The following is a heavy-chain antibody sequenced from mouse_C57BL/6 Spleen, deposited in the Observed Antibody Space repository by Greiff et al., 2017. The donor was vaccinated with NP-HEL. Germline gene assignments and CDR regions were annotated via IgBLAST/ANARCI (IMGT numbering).Heavy chain of an antibody. CDR2: ISYDGSN. D-gene: IGHD4-1*01. V-gene: IGHV3-6*01. CDR1: GYSITSGYY. J-gene: IGHJ4*01. Sequence: EVKLQESGPGLVKPSQSLSLTCSVTGYSITSGYYWNWIRQFPGNKLEWMGYISYDGSNNYNPSLKNRISITRDTSKNQFFLKLNSVTTEDTATYYCARGGLGQGYAMDYWGQGTSVTVSS. CDR3: ARGGLGQGYAMDY.